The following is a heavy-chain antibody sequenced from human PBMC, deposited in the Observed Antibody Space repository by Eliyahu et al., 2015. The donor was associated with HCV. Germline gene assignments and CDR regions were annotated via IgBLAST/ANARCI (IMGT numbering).Heavy chain of an antibody. J-gene: IGHJ4*02. V-gene: IGHV3-15*05. Sequence: EVQLVESGGGLVKPGGSLRLSCAGSGFTFSDAWXSWVRQAPGKGLEWIGRIKSKXDGGAADYAAPVIGRFAMSRDDSKSTLYLHMNSLKTDDTAVYYCCTSYCGGNCYSRYFWGQGTQVTVSS. CDR1: GFTFSDAW. CDR2: IKSKXDGGAA. CDR3: CTSYCGGNCYSRYF. D-gene: IGHD2-21*01.